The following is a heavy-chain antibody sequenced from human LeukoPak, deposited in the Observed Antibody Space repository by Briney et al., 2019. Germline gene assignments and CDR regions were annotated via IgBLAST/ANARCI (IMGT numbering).Heavy chain of an antibody. D-gene: IGHD3-10*01. CDR3: ARGPTQPLRFGEFHPFDN. Sequence: EASVKVSCKASGYTFTSYDINWVRQATGQGLEWMGWMNPNSGNTGYAQKFQGRVTITRNTSISTAYMELSSLRSEDTAVYYCARGPTQPLRFGEFHPFDNWGQGTLVTVSS. CDR2: MNPNSGNT. CDR1: GYTFTSYD. V-gene: IGHV1-8*03. J-gene: IGHJ4*02.